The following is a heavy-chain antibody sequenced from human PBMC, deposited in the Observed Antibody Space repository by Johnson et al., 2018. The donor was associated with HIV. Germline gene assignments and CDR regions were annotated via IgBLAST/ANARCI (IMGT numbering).Heavy chain of an antibody. CDR3: ARGALSPAAPDAFDI. J-gene: IGHJ3*02. D-gene: IGHD6-13*01. CDR2: IGTAGDT. V-gene: IGHV3-13*01. CDR1: GFTFSSYD. Sequence: VQLVESGGGLVQPGGSLRLSCAASGFTFSSYDMHWVRQATGKGLEWVSAIGTAGDTYYPGSVKGRFTISRENAKNTLYLQMNSLRAEDTAVYYCARGALSPAAPDAFDIWGQGTMVTVSS.